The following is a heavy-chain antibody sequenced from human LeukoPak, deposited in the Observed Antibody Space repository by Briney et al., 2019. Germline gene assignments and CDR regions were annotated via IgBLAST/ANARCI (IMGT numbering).Heavy chain of an antibody. CDR2: ISGGAYST. Sequence: PGGSLRLSCAASGITVSSFGMSWVRQAPGKGLEWVSAISGGAYSTYYADSVKGRFTISRDNSKNTLYLQMNSLRAEDTAVYYCAKDSPVLTYWGQGTLVTVSS. J-gene: IGHJ4*02. V-gene: IGHV3-23*01. CDR1: GITVSSFG. CDR3: AKDSPVLTY.